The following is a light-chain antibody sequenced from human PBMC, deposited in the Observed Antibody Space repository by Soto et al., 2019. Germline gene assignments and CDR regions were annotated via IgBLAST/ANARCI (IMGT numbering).Light chain of an antibody. J-gene: IGKJ3*01. CDR2: AAS. CDR3: QQSYSTPRFT. CDR1: QSISSY. Sequence: DIQMTQSPSSLSASVGDRVTITCRASQSISSYLNWYQQKRGKAPKLLIYAASSLQSGVPSRFSGSGSGTDFTLTISSLQPEDFATYYCQQSYSTPRFTFGPGTKVDIK. V-gene: IGKV1-39*01.